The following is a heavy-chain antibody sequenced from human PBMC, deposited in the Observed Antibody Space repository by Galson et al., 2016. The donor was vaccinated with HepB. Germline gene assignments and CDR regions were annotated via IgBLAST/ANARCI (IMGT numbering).Heavy chain of an antibody. CDR3: ARITPLLHYAMDV. CDR2: IFYNGSP. Sequence: ETLSLTCTVSGGSISSYYWSWIRQPPGKGLEWIGYIFYNGSPNYFPSLKSRVTISLDASKNQFSLKLISVTAADTAVYYCARITPLLHYAMDVWGQGTTITVSS. J-gene: IGHJ6*02. V-gene: IGHV4-59*01. CDR1: GGSISSYY. D-gene: IGHD1-14*01.